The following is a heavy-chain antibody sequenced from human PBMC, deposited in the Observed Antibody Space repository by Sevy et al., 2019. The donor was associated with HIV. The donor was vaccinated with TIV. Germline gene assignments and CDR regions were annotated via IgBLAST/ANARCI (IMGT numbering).Heavy chain of an antibody. V-gene: IGHV1-24*01. CDR1: GYTLTELS. CDR2: FDPEDGET. D-gene: IGHD3-16*01. Sequence: ASVKVSCKVSGYTLTELSMHWVRQAPGKGLEWMGGFDPEDGETIYAQKFQGRVTMTEETSTDTAYMELSSLRSEDTAVYYCATGLGWAYSFDYWGQGTLVTVSS. J-gene: IGHJ4*02. CDR3: ATGLGWAYSFDY.